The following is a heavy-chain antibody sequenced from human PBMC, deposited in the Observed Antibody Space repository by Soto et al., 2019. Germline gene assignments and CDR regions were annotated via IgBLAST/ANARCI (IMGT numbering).Heavy chain of an antibody. CDR1: GFTFSNAW. Sequence: PGGSLRLSCAASGFTFSNAWMSWVRQAPGKGLEWVGRIKSKTDGGTTDYAAPVKGRFTISRDDSKNTLYLQMNSLKTEDTAVYYCTPSTHIVVVITFDYWGQGTLVTVSS. CDR3: TPSTHIVVVITFDY. J-gene: IGHJ4*02. D-gene: IGHD3-22*01. CDR2: IKSKTDGGTT. V-gene: IGHV3-15*01.